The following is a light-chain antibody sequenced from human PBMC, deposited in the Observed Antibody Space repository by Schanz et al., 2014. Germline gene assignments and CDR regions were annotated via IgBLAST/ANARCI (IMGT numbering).Light chain of an antibody. V-gene: IGLV2-14*01. J-gene: IGLJ2*01. CDR3: NSYTSSTTLV. Sequence: QSALTQPASVSGSPGQSITISCSGTSSDVGGYKYVSWYQQRPGKAPKLIISDVTNRPSGVSNRFSGSKSGNTASLTVSGLQADDEADYYCNSYTSSTTLVFGGGTKLTVL. CDR1: SSDVGGYKY. CDR2: DVT.